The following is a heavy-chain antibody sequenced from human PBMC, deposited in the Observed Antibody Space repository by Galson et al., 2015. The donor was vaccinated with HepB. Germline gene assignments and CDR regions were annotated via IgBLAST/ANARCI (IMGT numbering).Heavy chain of an antibody. J-gene: IGHJ2*01. CDR3: ARTAVTDNRIWYFDL. D-gene: IGHD1-14*01. CDR2: INSDGTNT. V-gene: IGHV3-74*03. CDR1: GFTFSNYA. Sequence: SLRLSCAASGFTFSNYAMYWVRQSPGKGLVWVSGINSDGTNTKYADSVKGRFTISRDNAKNTLYLQMNSLRAEDTAVYYCARTAVTDNRIWYFDLWGRGTLVTVSS.